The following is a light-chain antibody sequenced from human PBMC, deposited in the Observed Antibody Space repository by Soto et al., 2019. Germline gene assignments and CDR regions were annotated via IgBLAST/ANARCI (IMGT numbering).Light chain of an antibody. J-gene: IGKJ1*01. CDR2: GAS. CDR3: QQYNNWPPWT. V-gene: IGKV3-15*01. Sequence: EIVMTQSPATLSVSPGERATLSCRASQSVSSNLAWYQQKPGQAPRLLIYGASTRATGIPARFSGSGSGTDFTLSISSLQSADFAVYYCQQYNNWPPWTFGQGTKVEIK. CDR1: QSVSSN.